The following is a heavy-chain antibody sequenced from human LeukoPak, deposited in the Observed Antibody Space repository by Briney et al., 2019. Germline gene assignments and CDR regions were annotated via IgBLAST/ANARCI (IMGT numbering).Heavy chain of an antibody. Sequence: GEALRISCKGSGYSFTNYCLGLVRQIPGKGLELMGIIYADAYHTICSPSFEGQVTISAEKSISTAYLQWSSLQASDTAMYYCVGYRQGDHFILDYWGQGTLVTVSS. J-gene: IGHJ4*02. CDR3: VGYRQGDHFILDY. V-gene: IGHV5-51*01. CDR2: IYADAYHT. CDR1: GYSFTNYC. D-gene: IGHD2-21*02.